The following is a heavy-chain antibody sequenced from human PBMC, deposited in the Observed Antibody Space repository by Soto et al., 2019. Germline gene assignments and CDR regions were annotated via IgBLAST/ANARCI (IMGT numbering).Heavy chain of an antibody. CDR2: ISGDGGST. CDR3: AKDWGSAGSLARGDYYGMDF. V-gene: IGHV3-43*02. CDR1: GFTFDDYA. J-gene: IGHJ6*02. D-gene: IGHD3-10*01. Sequence: GGSLRLSCAASGFTFDDYAMHWVRQAPGKGLEWVSLISGDGGSTYYADSVKGRFTISRDNSKNSLYLQMNSLRTEDTVLYYCAKDWGSAGSLARGDYYGMDFWGQGTTVTVSS.